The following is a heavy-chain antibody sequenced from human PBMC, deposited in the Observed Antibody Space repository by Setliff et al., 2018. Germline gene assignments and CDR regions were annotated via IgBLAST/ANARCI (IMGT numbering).Heavy chain of an antibody. D-gene: IGHD3-10*01. J-gene: IGHJ4*02. CDR1: GESIRSNNW. CDR3: ARAPGRNIRGDD. Sequence: PSETLSLTCTVSGESIRSNNWWNWVRQPPGKGLEWIGDIYQSGTTNYNPSLKSRVTISADTSKNQFSLKLKSVTAADTAVYYCARAPGRNIRGDDWGQGALVTVSS. V-gene: IGHV4-4*02. CDR2: IYQSGTT.